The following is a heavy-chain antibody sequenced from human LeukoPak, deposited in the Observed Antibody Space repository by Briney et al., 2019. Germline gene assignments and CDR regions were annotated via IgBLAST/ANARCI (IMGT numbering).Heavy chain of an antibody. J-gene: IGHJ3*02. V-gene: IGHV3-21*01. CDR3: ARLKTLEWSKAGAFDI. CDR2: ISSSSSYI. CDR1: GFTFSSYS. D-gene: IGHD3-3*01. Sequence: RGSLRLSCAASGFTFSSYSMNWVRQAPGKGLEWVSSISSSSSYIYYADSVKGRFTISRDNAKNSLYLQMNSLRAEDTAVYYCARLKTLEWSKAGAFDIWGQGTMVTVSS.